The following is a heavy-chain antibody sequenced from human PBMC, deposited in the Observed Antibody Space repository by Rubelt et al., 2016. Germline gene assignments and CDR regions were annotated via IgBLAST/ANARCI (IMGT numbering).Heavy chain of an antibody. CDR2: SKSGATL. CDR3: ARLTEDYHGSGSSPDY. Sequence: SKSGATLYYADSVKDRFTISRDNSKNTLYLQMNSLRAEDTAVYYCARLTEDYHGSGSSPDYWGQGTLVTVSS. J-gene: IGHJ4*02. D-gene: IGHD3-10*01. V-gene: IGHV3-48*01.